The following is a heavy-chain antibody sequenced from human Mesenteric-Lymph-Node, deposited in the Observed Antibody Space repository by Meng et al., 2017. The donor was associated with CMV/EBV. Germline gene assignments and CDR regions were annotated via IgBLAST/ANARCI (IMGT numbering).Heavy chain of an antibody. Sequence: LSLTCAASGFTFSSYSMNWVRQAPGKGLEWVSSISSSSSYIYYADSVKGRFTISRDNAKNSLYLQMNSLRAEDTAVYYCARDRETTVTTTRFYYYYGMDVWGQGTTVTVSS. J-gene: IGHJ6*02. V-gene: IGHV3-21*01. CDR2: ISSSSSYI. D-gene: IGHD4-11*01. CDR1: GFTFSSYS. CDR3: ARDRETTVTTTRFYYYYGMDV.